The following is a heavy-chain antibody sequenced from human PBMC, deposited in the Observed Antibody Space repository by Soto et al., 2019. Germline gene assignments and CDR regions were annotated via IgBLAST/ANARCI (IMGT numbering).Heavy chain of an antibody. CDR3: ARAAIHGSSWYFWFDP. J-gene: IGHJ5*02. D-gene: IGHD6-13*01. Sequence: GASVEVCGKTSGGTFSRHAINWVRQAPGQGLEWMGGIIPMFGTTNYAQKFKGRVTISADESTSTAYMELSSLRSEDAAVYYCARAAIHGSSWYFWFDPWGQGTLVTVSS. V-gene: IGHV1-69*13. CDR1: GGTFSRHA. CDR2: IIPMFGTT.